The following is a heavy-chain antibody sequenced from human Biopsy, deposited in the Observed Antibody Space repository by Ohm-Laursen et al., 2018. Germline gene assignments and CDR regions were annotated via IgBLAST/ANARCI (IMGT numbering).Heavy chain of an antibody. Sequence: SVKVSCKASGYTFSSYGINWVRQAPGQGLEWLGWISTYNGNTNYAQNLQGRVTMTTDTSTSTAHMELRSLRSDDTVVYYCARGGTLVVIPTAVLHSFDIWGQGTMVTVSS. J-gene: IGHJ3*02. CDR1: GYTFSSYG. D-gene: IGHD2-2*01. V-gene: IGHV1-18*01. CDR3: ARGGTLVVIPTAVLHSFDI. CDR2: ISTYNGNT.